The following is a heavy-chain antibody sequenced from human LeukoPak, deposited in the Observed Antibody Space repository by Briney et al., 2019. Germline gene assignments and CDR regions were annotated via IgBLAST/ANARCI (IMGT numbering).Heavy chain of an antibody. CDR1: GGSISSYY. CDR3: ARAKFFDSRFDY. CDR2: IYYSGST. D-gene: IGHD3-22*01. Sequence: SETLYLTCTVSGGSISSYYWSWIRQPPGKGLEWIGYIYYSGSTNYNPSLKSRVTISVDTSKNQFSLKLSSVTAADTAVYYCARAKFFDSRFDYWGQGTLVTVSS. V-gene: IGHV4-59*01. J-gene: IGHJ4*02.